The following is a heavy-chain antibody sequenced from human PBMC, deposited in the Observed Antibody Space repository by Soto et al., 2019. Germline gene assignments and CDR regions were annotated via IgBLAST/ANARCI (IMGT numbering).Heavy chain of an antibody. Sequence: GGSLRLSCAASGFTFSSYAMSWVRQTPGKGLEWVSAISGSGGSTYYADSVKGRFTISRDNSKNTLYLQMNSLRAEDTAVYYCAKDYDFWSGYYVHAFDYWGQGTLVTVSS. J-gene: IGHJ4*02. V-gene: IGHV3-23*01. D-gene: IGHD3-3*01. CDR1: GFTFSSYA. CDR2: ISGSGGST. CDR3: AKDYDFWSGYYVHAFDY.